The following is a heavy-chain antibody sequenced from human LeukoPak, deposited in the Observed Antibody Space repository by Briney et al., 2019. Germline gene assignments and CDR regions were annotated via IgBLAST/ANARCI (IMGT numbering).Heavy chain of an antibody. J-gene: IGHJ4*02. CDR2: INHSGST. CDR3: ARGIPDTAMVKQSSIDY. Sequence: SETLSLTCAVYGGSFSGYYWSWIRQPPGKGLEWIGEINHSGSTNYNPSLKSRVTISVDTSKNQFSLKLSSVTAADTAVYYCARGIPDTAMVKQSSIDYWGQGTLVTVSS. CDR1: GGSFSGYY. D-gene: IGHD5-18*01. V-gene: IGHV4-34*01.